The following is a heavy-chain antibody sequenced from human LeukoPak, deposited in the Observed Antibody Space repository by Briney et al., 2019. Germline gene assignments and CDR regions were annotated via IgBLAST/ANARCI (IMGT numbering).Heavy chain of an antibody. Sequence: GESLKISCKGSGYSFTSYWIGWVRQMPGKGLEWMGIIYPGDSDTRYSPSFQGQVTISADKSISTAYLQWSSLKASDTAMYYCARLLTMVRGVIIIFDYWGQGTLVTVSS. D-gene: IGHD3-10*01. V-gene: IGHV5-51*01. J-gene: IGHJ4*02. CDR1: GYSFTSYW. CDR2: IYPGDSDT. CDR3: ARLLTMVRGVIIIFDY.